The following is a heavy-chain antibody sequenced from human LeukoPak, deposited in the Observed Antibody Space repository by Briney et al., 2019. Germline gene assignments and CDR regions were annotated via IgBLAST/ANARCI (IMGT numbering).Heavy chain of an antibody. CDR2: IGGSGDKT. J-gene: IGHJ4*02. D-gene: IGHD6-19*01. V-gene: IGHV3-23*01. Sequence: GGSLRLSCAASGFTFNRNAISWVRQAPGKGLEWVSTIGGSGDKTFYADSVKGRFTISRDNSKNMVHLQMNSLTGEDTALYYCVRRGDASSGWGDHDFWGQGALVTVPS. CDR1: GFTFNRNA. CDR3: VRRGDASSGWGDHDF.